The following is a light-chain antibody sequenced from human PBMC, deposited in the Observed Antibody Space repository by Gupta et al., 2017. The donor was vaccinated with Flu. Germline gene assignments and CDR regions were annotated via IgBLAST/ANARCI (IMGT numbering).Light chain of an antibody. CDR2: GAS. J-gene: IGKJ1*01. Sequence: EIVMTQSPATLSVSPGERATRSCRASQSGSSNLAWYQQQPGQAPRLLIYGASTRATGIPARFSGSGSGTEFTLTISRLQSEDFAVYYCQQYNNWPPWTFGQGTKVEIK. CDR1: QSGSSN. CDR3: QQYNNWPPWT. V-gene: IGKV3-15*01.